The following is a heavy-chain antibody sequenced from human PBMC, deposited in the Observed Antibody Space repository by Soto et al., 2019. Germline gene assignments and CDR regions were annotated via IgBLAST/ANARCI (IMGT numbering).Heavy chain of an antibody. CDR3: ARGPTDYTNYARYKY. J-gene: IGHJ4*02. D-gene: IGHD4-4*01. CDR2: ISFDGSNT. CDR1: GFTFNNYA. Sequence: GGSLRLSCAASGFTFNNYAMHWVRQAPGKGLEWVALISFDGSNTYHTDSVKGRFTISRDNSKNTLFLEMNSLRAEDTAVYYCARGPTDYTNYARYKYWGQGTLVTVSS. V-gene: IGHV3-30*03.